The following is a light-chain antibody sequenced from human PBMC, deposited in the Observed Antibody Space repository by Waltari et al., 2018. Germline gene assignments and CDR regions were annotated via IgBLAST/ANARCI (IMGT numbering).Light chain of an antibody. CDR3: QQRSNWRYT. CDR2: DAS. CDR1: QSVSSY. V-gene: IGKV3-11*01. J-gene: IGKJ2*01. Sequence: EIVFTPSPSTLSLSPGHRTTLSCRASQSVSSYLAWYQQKTGQAPRLLIYDASNRATGIPARFSGSGSGTDFTLTISSLEPEDFAVYYCQQRSNWRYTFGQGTKLEIK.